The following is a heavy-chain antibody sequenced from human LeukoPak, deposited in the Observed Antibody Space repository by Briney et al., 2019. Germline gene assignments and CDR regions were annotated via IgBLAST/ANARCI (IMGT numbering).Heavy chain of an antibody. D-gene: IGHD3-22*01. V-gene: IGHV4-4*07. CDR1: GGSISSYY. Sequence: SETLSLACPVSGGSISSYYWSWIRQPAGKGLEWIGRIYTSGSTNYNPSLKSRVTISVDTSKNQFSLKLSSVTAADTAVYYCARVGHYYDSSGYYVNWFDPWGQGTLVTVSS. CDR3: ARVGHYYDSSGYYVNWFDP. CDR2: IYTSGST. J-gene: IGHJ5*02.